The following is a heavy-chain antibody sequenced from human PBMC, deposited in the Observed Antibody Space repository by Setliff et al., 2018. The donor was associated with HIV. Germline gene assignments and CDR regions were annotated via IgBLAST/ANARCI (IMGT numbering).Heavy chain of an antibody. D-gene: IGHD5-18*01. V-gene: IGHV4-61*03. CDR1: GVSVSINSYF. CDR2: IYSSGAT. J-gene: IGHJ5*02. CDR3: ARGSNKRGYTYEYAFDP. Sequence: SETLSLTCSVSGVSVSINSYFWSWIRQPPGGGLEFIGYIYSSGATSYSPSLKRRVTLSVDTSKNHFSLRMSAVTAADTAMYYCARGSNKRGYTYEYAFDPWGQGTLVTVSS.